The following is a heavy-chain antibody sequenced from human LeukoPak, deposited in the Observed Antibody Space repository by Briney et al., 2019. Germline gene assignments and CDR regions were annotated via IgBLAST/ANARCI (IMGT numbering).Heavy chain of an antibody. J-gene: IGHJ4*02. CDR1: GGSFSGCY. V-gene: IGHV4-34*01. Sequence: PSETLSLTCAVYGGSFSGCYWSWIRQPPGKGLEWIGEINHSGSTNYNPSLKSRVTMSVDTSKNQFSLRLSSVTAADTAVYYCARDHNDFWSGPDGDYFDYWGQGTLVTVSS. CDR3: ARDHNDFWSGPDGDYFDY. CDR2: INHSGST. D-gene: IGHD3-3*01.